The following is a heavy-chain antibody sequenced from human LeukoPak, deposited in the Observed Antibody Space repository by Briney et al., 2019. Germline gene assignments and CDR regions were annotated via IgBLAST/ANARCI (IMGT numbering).Heavy chain of an antibody. CDR2: IHDSGST. V-gene: IGHV4-59*01. J-gene: IGHJ5*02. CDR3: ARGRSGGDWFDH. Sequence: ETHSLTCAVSGGSIGSYYWSWIRQPPGKGLEWIGYIHDSGSTKYNPSLSSRVTMSVDTSRHHLSLKLTSVTAADTAVYYCARGRSGGDWFDHWGQGTLVTVSS. D-gene: IGHD3-10*01. CDR1: GGSIGSYY.